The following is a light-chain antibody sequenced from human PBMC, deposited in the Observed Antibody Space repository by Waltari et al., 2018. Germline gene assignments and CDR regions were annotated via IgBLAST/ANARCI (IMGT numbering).Light chain of an antibody. J-gene: IGKJ4*01. CDR2: WAS. V-gene: IGKV4-1*01. CDR3: HQYYSSLLT. Sequence: DIVMTQSPDSLAVSLGERATINCKSSQSILSSSNNKNYLAWFQQKPGQPPRLLIYWASTRESGVPDRFSGSGSGADFTLTINNLQAEDVALYYCHQYYSSLLTFGGWTKVEIK. CDR1: QSILSSSNNKNY.